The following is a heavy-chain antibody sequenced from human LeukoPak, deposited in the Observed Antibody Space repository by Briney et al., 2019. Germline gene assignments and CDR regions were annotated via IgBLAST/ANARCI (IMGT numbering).Heavy chain of an antibody. J-gene: IGHJ4*02. CDR3: AKDETAMVVYYFDY. D-gene: IGHD5-18*01. Sequence: GGSLRLSCAASGFTFSSYAMSWVRQAPGKGLEWVSAISGSGGSTYYADSVKGRFTISRDNSRNTLYLQMNSLRAEDTAVYYCAKDETAMVVYYFDYWGQGTLVTVSS. CDR2: ISGSGGST. CDR1: GFTFSSYA. V-gene: IGHV3-23*01.